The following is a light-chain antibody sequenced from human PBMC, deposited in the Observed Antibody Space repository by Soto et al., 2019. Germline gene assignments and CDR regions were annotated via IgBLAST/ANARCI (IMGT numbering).Light chain of an antibody. CDR2: RDN. V-gene: IGLV1-47*01. J-gene: IGLJ2*01. Sequence: QAVVTQPPSASGTPGQRVTISCSGSSSNIGSNYLYWYQQFPGTAPKLLIYRDNQRPSGVPDRFSGSKSGTSASLAISGLRSEDEADYYCAAWDDSLSGRVFGGGTKLTVL. CDR1: SSNIGSNY. CDR3: AAWDDSLSGRV.